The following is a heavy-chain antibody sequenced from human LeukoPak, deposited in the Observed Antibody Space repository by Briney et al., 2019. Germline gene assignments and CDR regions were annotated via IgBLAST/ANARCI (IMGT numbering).Heavy chain of an antibody. J-gene: IGHJ4*02. V-gene: IGHV3-48*01. CDR2: ISSSSSNI. Sequence: PGGSLRLSCAASGFTFSTYSMTWVRQAPGKGLEWLSYISSSSSNIYYADSVKGRFTISRDNAKNSLYLQMNSLGAEDTAVYYCARGQSGRRFLADYWGQGTLVTVSS. CDR3: ARGQSGRRFLADY. CDR1: GFTFSTYS. D-gene: IGHD3-3*01.